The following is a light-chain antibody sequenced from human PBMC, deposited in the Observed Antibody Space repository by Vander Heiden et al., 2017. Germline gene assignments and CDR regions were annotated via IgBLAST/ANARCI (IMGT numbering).Light chain of an antibody. CDR3: MQGSHWPLT. J-gene: IGKJ4*01. CDR2: RVS. Sequence: VVLPPYPLSLHVPLGQAAAISCRSSQSLVNSDGNTYLSWFQQKPGQAPRRLIYRVSNRDAGVPDRISGSGSGTDVTLKIIRVDAEDVGVEFCMQGSHWPLTFGGGTRVEIK. V-gene: IGKV2-30*01. CDR1: QSLVNSDGNTY.